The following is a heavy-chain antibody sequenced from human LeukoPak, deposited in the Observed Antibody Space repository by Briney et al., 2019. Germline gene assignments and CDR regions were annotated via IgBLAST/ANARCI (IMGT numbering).Heavy chain of an antibody. J-gene: IGHJ6*03. CDR1: GGSISSYY. Sequence: PSETLSLTCTVSGGSISSYYWSWIRQPPGKGREWIGYIYYSGSTNYNPSLKSRVTISVDTSKNQFSLKLSSVTAADTAVYYCAGTSEGYCGGDCYAYYYYYMDVWGKGTTVTVSS. V-gene: IGHV4-59*08. D-gene: IGHD2-21*02. CDR2: IYYSGST. CDR3: AGTSEGYCGGDCYAYYYYYMDV.